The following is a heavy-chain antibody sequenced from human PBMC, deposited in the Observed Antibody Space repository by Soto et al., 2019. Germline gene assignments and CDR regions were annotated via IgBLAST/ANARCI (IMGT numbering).Heavy chain of an antibody. Sequence: QVQLVQSGAEVKKPGSSVKVSCKASGGTFSSYSISWERQAPGQGLEWMGGIIPIFGTANYAQKFQGRVTITADESTRIVYMELSSLGSEDTAVYYCARETGGDCSGGSCLFDYWGQGTLVTVSS. J-gene: IGHJ4*02. CDR1: GGTFSSYS. V-gene: IGHV1-69*01. CDR3: ARETGGDCSGGSCLFDY. CDR2: IIPIFGTA. D-gene: IGHD2-15*01.